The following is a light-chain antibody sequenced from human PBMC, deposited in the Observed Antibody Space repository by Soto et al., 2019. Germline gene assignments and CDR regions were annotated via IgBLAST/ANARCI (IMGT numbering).Light chain of an antibody. V-gene: IGLV2-14*01. CDR2: QVS. CDR3: SSFTTITTRV. CDR1: TSDVGAYNY. J-gene: IGLJ3*02. Sequence: QSALTQPSSVSGSPGQSITISCTGTTSDVGAYNYVSWYQQHPGRAPKLLIYQVSYRPSGVSNRFSGSKSGNTAYLTISGLQAEDEADYSCSSFTTITTRVFGGGTKLTVL.